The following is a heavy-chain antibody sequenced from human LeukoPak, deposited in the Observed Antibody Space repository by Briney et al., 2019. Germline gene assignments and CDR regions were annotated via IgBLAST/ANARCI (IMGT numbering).Heavy chain of an antibody. D-gene: IGHD5-24*01. CDR3: ARVSDKEWLQLDDAFDI. J-gene: IGHJ3*02. CDR1: GDSVSSNSAA. CDR2: TYYRSKWYN. Sequence: SQTLSLTCAISGDSVSSNSAAWNWIRQSLSRGLEWLGRTYYRSKWYNDYAVSVKSRITINPDTSKNQFSLQLNSVTPEDTAVYYCARVSDKEWLQLDDAFDIWGQGTMVTVSS. V-gene: IGHV6-1*01.